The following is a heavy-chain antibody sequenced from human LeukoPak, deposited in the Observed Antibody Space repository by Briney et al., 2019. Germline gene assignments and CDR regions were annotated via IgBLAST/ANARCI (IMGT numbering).Heavy chain of an antibody. D-gene: IGHD2-15*01. CDR3: ASGVGYCSGGSCYSPYYYYGMDV. CDR1: DGSISSSSYY. V-gene: IGHV4-39*01. Sequence: SETLSLTCTVSDGSISSSSYYWGWIRQPPGTGLEWLGSIYYSGSSYYNPSLKSRVTISVDTSKNQFSLKLSSVTAADTAVYYCASGVGYCSGGSCYSPYYYYGMDVWGQGTTVTVSS. CDR2: IYYSGSS. J-gene: IGHJ6*02.